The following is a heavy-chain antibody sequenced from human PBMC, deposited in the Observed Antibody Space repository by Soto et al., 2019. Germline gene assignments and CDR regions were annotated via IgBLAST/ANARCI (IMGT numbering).Heavy chain of an antibody. V-gene: IGHV3-21*01. CDR1: GFAFSDYS. J-gene: IGHJ5*02. CDR2: ISTSVNYI. Sequence: PGGSLRLSCAASGFAFSDYSMSWVRQAPGKGLEWVSYISTSVNYIYYEDSVKGRFTISRDNAKNSLYLQMNSLRAEDTAVYYCARHSSGTANRPWFPFDPWGQGTLVTVSS. CDR3: ARHSSGTANRPWFPFDP. D-gene: IGHD3-10*01.